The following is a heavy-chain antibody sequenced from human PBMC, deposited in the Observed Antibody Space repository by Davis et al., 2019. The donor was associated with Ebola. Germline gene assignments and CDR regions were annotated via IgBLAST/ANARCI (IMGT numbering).Heavy chain of an antibody. J-gene: IGHJ4*02. D-gene: IGHD6-13*01. Sequence: GGSLRLSCAASGFTFSSYGMHWVRQAPGKGLEWVAVIWYDGSNKYYADSVKGRFTISRDNSKNTLYLQMNSLRVDDTAVYYCAKARSSWTPFDYWGQGTLVTVSS. CDR3: AKARSSWTPFDY. V-gene: IGHV3-33*06. CDR2: IWYDGSNK. CDR1: GFTFSSYG.